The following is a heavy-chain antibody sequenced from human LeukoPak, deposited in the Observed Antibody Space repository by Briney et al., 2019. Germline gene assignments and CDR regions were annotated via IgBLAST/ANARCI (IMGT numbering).Heavy chain of an antibody. J-gene: IGHJ6*03. V-gene: IGHV4-34*01. CDR1: GGSFSGYY. D-gene: IGHD4-11*01. Sequence: ASETLSLTCGVYGGSFSGYYWSWIRQPPGKGLEWIGTMYHRGSTYYNPSLKSRVTMSGDTSKNHFSLKLSSVIAADAAVYYCARHRGDNSNPRYYFYYMDVWGKGTTVTVSS. CDR2: MYHRGST. CDR3: ARHRGDNSNPRYYFYYMDV.